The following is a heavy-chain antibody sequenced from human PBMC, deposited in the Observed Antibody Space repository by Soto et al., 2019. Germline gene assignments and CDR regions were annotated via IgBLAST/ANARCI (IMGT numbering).Heavy chain of an antibody. CDR1: GGTFTTYD. V-gene: IGHV1-69*06. CDR2: IIPLFDAT. J-gene: IGHJ4*02. CDR3: ASDRTSSCYNGTFYFDS. Sequence: QVQLVQSGAEVRKPGSSVKVSCKASGGTFTTYDISWVRQAPGQGLEWMGVIIPLFDATKYSQKFQGRVTITADKSTGTAHMELSILRTEDTAMYYGASDRTSSCYNGTFYFDSWGQGPLVTVSS. D-gene: IGHD2-15*01.